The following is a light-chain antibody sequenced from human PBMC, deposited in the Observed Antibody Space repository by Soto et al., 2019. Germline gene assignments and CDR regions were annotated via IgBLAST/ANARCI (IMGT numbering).Light chain of an antibody. CDR3: SSYTTAFFYV. CDR1: SSDIGAFNY. V-gene: IGLV2-14*01. J-gene: IGLJ1*01. CDR2: GVT. Sequence: QSALTQPASVSGSPGQSITISCTGSSSDIGAFNYVAWYQQHPVKAPKLIIHGVTNRPSGVSSRFSGSKSDYTASLTISGLQAEDEADYYCSSYTTAFFYVFGTGTKLTVL.